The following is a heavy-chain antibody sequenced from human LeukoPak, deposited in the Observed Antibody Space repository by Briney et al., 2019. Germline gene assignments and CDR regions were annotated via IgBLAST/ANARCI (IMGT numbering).Heavy chain of an antibody. CDR2: IIPIFGTA. CDR3: ARTKKANIVVVPALVDDAFDI. Sequence: SVTVSCKASGGTFSSYAISWVRQAPGQGLEWMGGIIPIFGTANYAQKFQGRVTITADESTSTAYMELSSLRSEDTAVYYCARTKKANIVVVPALVDDAFDIWGQGTMVTVSS. CDR1: GGTFSSYA. V-gene: IGHV1-69*13. D-gene: IGHD2-2*01. J-gene: IGHJ3*02.